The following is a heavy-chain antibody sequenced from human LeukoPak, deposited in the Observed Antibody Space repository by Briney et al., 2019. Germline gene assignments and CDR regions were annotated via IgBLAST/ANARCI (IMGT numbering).Heavy chain of an antibody. Sequence: SVEVSCKASGGTFSSYAISWVRQAPGQGLEWMGGIIPIFGTANYAQKFQGRVTITADKSTSTAYMELSSLRSEDTAVYYCAAMYCSSTSCYANYFDYWGQGTLVTVSS. CDR1: GGTFSSYA. CDR3: AAMYCSSTSCYANYFDY. CDR2: IIPIFGTA. V-gene: IGHV1-69*06. J-gene: IGHJ4*02. D-gene: IGHD2-2*01.